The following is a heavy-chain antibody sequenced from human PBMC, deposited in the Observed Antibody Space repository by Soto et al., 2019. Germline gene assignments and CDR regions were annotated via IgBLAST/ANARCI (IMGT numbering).Heavy chain of an antibody. V-gene: IGHV1-46*01. D-gene: IGHD6-13*01. CDR3: ARESSIAASINWFDP. Sequence: GASVKVSCKASGYTFTSYYMHWVRQAPGQGLEWMGIINPSGGSTSYAQKFQGRVTMTRDTSTSTVYMELSSLRSEDTAVYYCARESSIAASINWFDPWGQGTLVTVSS. CDR2: INPSGGST. J-gene: IGHJ5*02. CDR1: GYTFTSYY.